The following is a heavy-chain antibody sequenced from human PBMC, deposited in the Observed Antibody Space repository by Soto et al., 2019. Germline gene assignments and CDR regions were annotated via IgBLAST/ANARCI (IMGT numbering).Heavy chain of an antibody. J-gene: IGHJ4*02. CDR3: VRGGNYVWGSYQD. V-gene: IGHV3-74*01. Sequence: EVQLVESGGGLGQPGGSLSLSCAASGFTFRNYWMYWVRQAQGKGLVWVSHINGDGSITAYADSVRGRFTISRDDAKNTLFLQMNSLRPEDTAVYYCVRGGNYVWGSYQDWGQGTLVTVSS. CDR2: INGDGSIT. CDR1: GFTFRNYW. D-gene: IGHD3-16*02.